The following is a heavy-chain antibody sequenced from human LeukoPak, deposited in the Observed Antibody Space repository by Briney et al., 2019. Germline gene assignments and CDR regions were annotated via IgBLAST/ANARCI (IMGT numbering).Heavy chain of an antibody. Sequence: GGSRRPSCAPSGSTAGSDSMSWVRQVPGKGLEWVSVMYSGGSGGSTYYADSVKGRFTISRDNSKNTLYLQMNSLRAEDTAVYYCARLPVDWGQGTLVTVSS. CDR3: ARLPVD. D-gene: IGHD2-2*01. V-gene: IGHV3-66*01. J-gene: IGHJ4*02. CDR2: MYSGGSGGST. CDR1: GSTAGSDS.